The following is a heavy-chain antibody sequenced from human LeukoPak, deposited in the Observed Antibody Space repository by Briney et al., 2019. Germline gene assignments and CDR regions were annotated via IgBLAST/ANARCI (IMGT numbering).Heavy chain of an antibody. V-gene: IGHV1-69*05. J-gene: IGHJ2*01. CDR1: GGTFSSYA. Sequence: ASVKVSCKASGGTFSSYAISWVRQAPGQGLEWVGGIIPIFGTANYAQKFQGRVTITTDESTSTAYMELSSLRSEDTAVYYCASNIDRNWYFDLWGRGTLVTVSS. CDR3: ASNIDRNWYFDL. CDR2: IIPIFGTA.